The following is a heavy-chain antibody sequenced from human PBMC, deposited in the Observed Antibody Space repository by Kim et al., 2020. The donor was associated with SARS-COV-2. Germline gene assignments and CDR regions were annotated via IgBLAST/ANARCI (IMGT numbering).Heavy chain of an antibody. CDR1: GFTFSSYE. Sequence: GGSLRLSCAASGFTFSSYEMNWIRQAPGKGLEWVSHINENGRTTYYGDSVKGRFTISRDNARNSLYLQMNSLRAEDTAVYFCARDPYGGKSDSFDIWGQGTMVTVSS. V-gene: IGHV3-48*03. D-gene: IGHD4-17*01. CDR2: INENGRTT. J-gene: IGHJ3*02. CDR3: ARDPYGGKSDSFDI.